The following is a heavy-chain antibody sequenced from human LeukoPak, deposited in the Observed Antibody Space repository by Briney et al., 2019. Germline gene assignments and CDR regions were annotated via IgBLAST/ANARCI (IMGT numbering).Heavy chain of an antibody. V-gene: IGHV4-39*07. Sequence: SETLSLTCTVSGGSISSGDYSWSWIRQPPGKGLEWIGEINHSGNTNSNPSLKSRVTISLDTSKNQFSLKLSSVTAADTAVYYCARGRRPDGLYWGQGTRVTVSS. D-gene: IGHD1-14*01. J-gene: IGHJ4*02. CDR3: ARGRRPDGLY. CDR2: INHSGNT. CDR1: GGSISSGDYS.